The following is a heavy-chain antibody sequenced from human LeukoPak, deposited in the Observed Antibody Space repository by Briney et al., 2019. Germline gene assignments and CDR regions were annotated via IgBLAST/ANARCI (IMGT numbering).Heavy chain of an antibody. Sequence: GGSLRLSCAASGFTFSNNAMSWVRQAPGKGLEWVSAISGSGGNTYYADSVKGRFTISRDNAKNSLYLQMNSLRAEDTAVYYCASHTPHFDYWGQGTLVTVSS. CDR3: ASHTPHFDY. CDR1: GFTFSNNA. CDR2: ISGSGGNT. D-gene: IGHD2-15*01. V-gene: IGHV3-23*01. J-gene: IGHJ4*02.